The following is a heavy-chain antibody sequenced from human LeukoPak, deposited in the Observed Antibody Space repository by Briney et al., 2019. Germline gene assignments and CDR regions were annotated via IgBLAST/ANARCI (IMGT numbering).Heavy chain of an antibody. CDR3: AKDRALDIVVVVAASPLDY. D-gene: IGHD2-15*01. CDR1: GFTFSSYA. CDR2: ISGSGGST. Sequence: GGSLRLSCAASGFTFSSYAMSWVRQAPGKGLEWVSVISGSGGSTYYADSVKGRLTISRDNSKNTLYLQMNSLRAEDTAVYYCAKDRALDIVVVVAASPLDYWGQGTLVTVSS. V-gene: IGHV3-23*01. J-gene: IGHJ4*02.